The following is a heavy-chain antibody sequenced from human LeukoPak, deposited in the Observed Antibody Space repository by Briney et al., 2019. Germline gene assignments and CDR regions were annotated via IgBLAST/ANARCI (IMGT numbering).Heavy chain of an antibody. V-gene: IGHV4-38-2*02. CDR1: GYSINSSYY. CDR2: IYYSGST. CDR3: ARVSAKSRSGWGIYYYYYYMDV. Sequence: SETLSLTCTVSGYSINSSYYWGWIRQPPGKGLEWIGSIYYSGSTYYNPSLKSRVTISVDTSKNQFSLKLSSVTAADTAVYYCARVSAKSRSGWGIYYYYYYMDVWGKGTTVTISS. J-gene: IGHJ6*03. D-gene: IGHD6-19*01.